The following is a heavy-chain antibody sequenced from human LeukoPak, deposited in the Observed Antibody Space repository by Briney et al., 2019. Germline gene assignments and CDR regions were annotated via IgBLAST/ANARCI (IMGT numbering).Heavy chain of an antibody. V-gene: IGHV2-5*02. J-gene: IGHJ4*02. Sequence: ESGPTLVNPTQTLTLTCTFSGFSLSTSGVGVGWIRQPPGKALGWLALIYWDDDKRYSPSLKGRLTITKDTSKNQVVLTMTNMDPVDTATYYCAHHVLLWFGELLIDYWGQGTLVTVSS. CDR2: IYWDDDK. CDR3: AHHVLLWFGELLIDY. CDR1: GFSLSTSGVG. D-gene: IGHD3-10*01.